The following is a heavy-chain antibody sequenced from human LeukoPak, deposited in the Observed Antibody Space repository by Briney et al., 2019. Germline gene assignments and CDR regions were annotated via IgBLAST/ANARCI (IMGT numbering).Heavy chain of an antibody. CDR1: GFTISGHA. CDR3: ATSWGPDTSAFRWGRDGMDV. CDR2: TVAGYSET. D-gene: IGHD3-16*01. V-gene: IGHV3-23*01. J-gene: IGHJ6*02. Sequence: GGSLRLSCVASGFTISGHAMSWVRQAPAKGLEWVSITVAGYSETHYADSAKGRFTIYRDNSKNTQYLQMNSLRAEDTAVYYCATSWGPDTSAFRWGRDGMDVWGQGTTVIVS.